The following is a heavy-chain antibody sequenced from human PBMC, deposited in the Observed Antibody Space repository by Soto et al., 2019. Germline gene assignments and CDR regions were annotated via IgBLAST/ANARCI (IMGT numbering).Heavy chain of an antibody. CDR1: GGSISSYY. Sequence: SETLSLTCTVSGGSISSYYWSWIRQPPGKGLEWIGYIYYSGSTNYNPSLKSRVTISVDTSKNQFSLKLSSVTAADTAVYYCARRAPRQGGFTMVRGAPLDAFDIWGQGTMVTVSS. V-gene: IGHV4-59*08. CDR2: IYYSGST. D-gene: IGHD3-10*01. J-gene: IGHJ3*02. CDR3: ARRAPRQGGFTMVRGAPLDAFDI.